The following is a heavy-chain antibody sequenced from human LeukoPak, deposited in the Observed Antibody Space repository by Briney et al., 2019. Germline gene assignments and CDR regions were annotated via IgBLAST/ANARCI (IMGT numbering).Heavy chain of an antibody. D-gene: IGHD6-19*01. CDR2: ISAYNGNT. CDR1: GYTFTSYG. Sequence: ASVKVSCKASGYTFTSYGISWVRQAPGQGLEWMGWISAYNGNTNYAQKLQGRVTMTTDTSTSTAYMELRSLRSEDTAVYYCARVNARRVAGTNFDYWGQGTLVTVSS. J-gene: IGHJ4*02. V-gene: IGHV1-18*01. CDR3: ARVNARRVAGTNFDY.